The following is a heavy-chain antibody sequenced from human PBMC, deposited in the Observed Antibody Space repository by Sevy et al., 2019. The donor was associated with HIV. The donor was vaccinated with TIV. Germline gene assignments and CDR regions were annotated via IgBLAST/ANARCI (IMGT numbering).Heavy chain of an antibody. Sequence: ASVKVSCKASGYPFIAYYIHWVRQAPGQGPEWMGWIDPKSGNTGYSQNIRGRVSMTRATSMSTAYVELGGLRSDDTDVYYCVRDSLRGYDSWSGYLADYWGQGTLVTVSS. CDR3: VRDSLRGYDSWSGYLADY. D-gene: IGHD3-3*01. CDR2: IDPKSGNT. V-gene: IGHV1-2*02. CDR1: GYPFIAYY. J-gene: IGHJ4*02.